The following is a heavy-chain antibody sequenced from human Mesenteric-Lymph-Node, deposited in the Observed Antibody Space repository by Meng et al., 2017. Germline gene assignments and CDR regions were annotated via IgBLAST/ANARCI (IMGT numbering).Heavy chain of an antibody. Sequence: SETLSLTCTVSGDSISDYYWNWIRQPPGKGLEWIGRINTSGSTNYNPSLKSRVTMSIDTSKSQFSLKLSSVTAADTAVYYCARENRYSRYGYFDYWGQGTLVTVSS. D-gene: IGHD2-2*01. CDR2: INTSGST. J-gene: IGHJ4*02. CDR1: GDSISDYY. CDR3: ARENRYSRYGYFDY. V-gene: IGHV4-4*07.